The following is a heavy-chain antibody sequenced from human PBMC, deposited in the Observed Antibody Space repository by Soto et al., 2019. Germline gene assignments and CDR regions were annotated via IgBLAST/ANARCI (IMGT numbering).Heavy chain of an antibody. CDR2: IHYSGST. D-gene: IGHD3-10*01. V-gene: IGHV4-59*11. Sequence: SQTLSLPCTVSAVFITRHYWPWFRQPPGKGREWIGNIHYSGSTTYSPSLKGRVIISVDTSETQSSLKLSSVTTADTAVYFCTFGGAGHLFDYWGQGTLVTGSS. CDR1: AVFITRHY. J-gene: IGHJ4*02. CDR3: TFGGAGHLFDY.